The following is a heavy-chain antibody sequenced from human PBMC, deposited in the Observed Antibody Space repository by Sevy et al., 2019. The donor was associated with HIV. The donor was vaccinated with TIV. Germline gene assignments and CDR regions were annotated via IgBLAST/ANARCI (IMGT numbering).Heavy chain of an antibody. V-gene: IGHV3-30*02. Sequence: GGSLRLSCAASGFTFSSYGMHWVRQAPGKGLEWVAFIRYDGSNKYYADSVKGRFTISRDNSKNTLYLQMNSLRAEDTAVYYCAKVSIAVAGTNYYYYGMDVRGQGTTVTVSS. CDR3: AKVSIAVAGTNYYYYGMDV. J-gene: IGHJ6*02. CDR2: IRYDGSNK. D-gene: IGHD6-19*01. CDR1: GFTFSSYG.